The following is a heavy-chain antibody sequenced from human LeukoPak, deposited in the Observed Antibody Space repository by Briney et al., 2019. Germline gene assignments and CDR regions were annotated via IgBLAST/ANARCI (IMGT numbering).Heavy chain of an antibody. CDR2: IYPGDSDT. J-gene: IGHJ4*02. CDR3: ARSTYGDYDS. V-gene: IGHV5-51*01. CDR1: QYPFTNYW. D-gene: IGHD4-17*01. Sequence: GESLKISFKGSQYPFTNYWIGWGRQMPGKGLEWMGIIYPGDSDTRYSPSFQGQVTSSADKSISTAYLQWSSLRASDTAMYYCARSTYGDYDSWGQGTLVTVSS.